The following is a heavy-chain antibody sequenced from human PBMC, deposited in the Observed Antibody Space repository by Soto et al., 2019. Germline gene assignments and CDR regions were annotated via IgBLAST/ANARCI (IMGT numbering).Heavy chain of an antibody. CDR2: INSDGSST. CDR3: ARATLLWFGEPQMSWFDP. CDR1: GFTFSSYW. V-gene: IGHV3-74*01. Sequence: GGSLRLSCAASGFTFSSYWMHWVRQAPGKGLVWVSRINSDGSSTSYADSVKGRFTISRDNAKNTLYLQMNSLRAEDTAVYYCARATLLWFGEPQMSWFDPWGQGTLVTVSS. D-gene: IGHD3-10*01. J-gene: IGHJ5*02.